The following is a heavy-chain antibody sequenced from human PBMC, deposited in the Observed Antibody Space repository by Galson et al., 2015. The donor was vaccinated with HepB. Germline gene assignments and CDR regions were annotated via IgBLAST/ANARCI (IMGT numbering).Heavy chain of an antibody. CDR1: GFTVSRSY. V-gene: IGHV3-53*01. J-gene: IGHJ4*02. CDR2: ISTGTDL. D-gene: IGHD6-13*01. Sequence: SLRLSCAASGFTVSRSYMAWVRQAPGKGLEWVSVISTGTDLYYADSVRGRFAIARDNSKNSLYLQLNSLRADDTAVYYYARIFTSSWYFDHWGQGTLVTVSS. CDR3: ARIFTSSWYFDH.